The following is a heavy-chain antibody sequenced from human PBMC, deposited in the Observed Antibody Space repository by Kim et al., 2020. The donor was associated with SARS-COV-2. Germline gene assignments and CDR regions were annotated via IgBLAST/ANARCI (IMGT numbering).Heavy chain of an antibody. J-gene: IGHJ5*02. CDR2: ISSSSYI. V-gene: IGHV3-21*01. D-gene: IGHD1-1*01. CDR1: GFTFSSYS. CDR3: ARGGNEALYSPRT. Sequence: GGSLRLSCAASGFTFSSYSMHWVRQAPGKGLEWVSSISSSSYIYYADSVKGRFTISRDNAKNSLFLQMNSLRTEDTAIYYCARGGNEALYSPRTWGQGTLVTVSS.